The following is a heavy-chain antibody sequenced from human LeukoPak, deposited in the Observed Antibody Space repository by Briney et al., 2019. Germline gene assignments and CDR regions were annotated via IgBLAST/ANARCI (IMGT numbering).Heavy chain of an antibody. J-gene: IGHJ3*02. CDR2: ISSSGSTI. CDR1: GFTFSSYS. V-gene: IGHV3-48*02. Sequence: GGSLRLSCAASGFTFSSYSMNWVRQAPGKGLEWVSYISSSGSTIYYADSVKGRFTISRDNAKNSLYLQMNSLRDEDTAVYYCARDEGYSGYVDAFDIWGQGTMVTVSS. D-gene: IGHD5-12*01. CDR3: ARDEGYSGYVDAFDI.